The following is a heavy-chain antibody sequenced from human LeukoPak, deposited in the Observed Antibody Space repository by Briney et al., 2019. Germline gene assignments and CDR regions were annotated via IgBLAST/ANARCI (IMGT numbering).Heavy chain of an antibody. CDR3: AREGQGSYFDY. V-gene: IGHV1-46*01. J-gene: IGHJ4*02. Sequence: ASVKVSCKASGYTFTGYYMHWVRQAPGQGLEWMGIINPSGGSTSYAQKFQGRVTMTRDTSTSPVYMELGSLRSEDTAVYYCAREGQGSYFDYWGQGTLVTVSS. CDR1: GYTFTGYY. CDR2: INPSGGST.